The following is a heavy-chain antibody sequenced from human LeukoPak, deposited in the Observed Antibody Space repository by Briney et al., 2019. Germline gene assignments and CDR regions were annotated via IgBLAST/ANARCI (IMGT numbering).Heavy chain of an antibody. CDR2: INPNSGGT. J-gene: IGHJ5*02. CDR3: ARDTGVGNGWFDP. V-gene: IGHV1-2*02. CDR1: GYTFTGYY. D-gene: IGHD4-23*01. Sequence: ASVKVSCKASGYTFTGYYMHWVRQAPGQGLEWKGWINPNSGGTNYAQKFQGRVTMTRDTSISTAYMELSRLRSDVTAVYYCARDTGVGNGWFDPWGQGTLVTVSS.